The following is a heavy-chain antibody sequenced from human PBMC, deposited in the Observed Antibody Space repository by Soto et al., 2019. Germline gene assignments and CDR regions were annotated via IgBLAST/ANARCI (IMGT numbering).Heavy chain of an antibody. V-gene: IGHV1-58*02. D-gene: IGHD2-2*01. CDR1: GFTFISSA. CDR2: IVVGSGHT. CDR3: AAASSTSGGYYGMDV. J-gene: IGHJ6*02. Sequence: QMQLVQSGPEVKKPGTSVKVSCKTSGFTFISSAMQWVRQARGQRLEWIGWIVVGSGHTNYAQKFQERVTINRDMSTTTAYMELSSLRSEDTAVYYCAAASSTSGGYYGMDVWGQGTTVTVSS.